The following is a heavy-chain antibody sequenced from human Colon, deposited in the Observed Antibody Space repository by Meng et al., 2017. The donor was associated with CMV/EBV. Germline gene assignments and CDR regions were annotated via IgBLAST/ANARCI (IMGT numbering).Heavy chain of an antibody. V-gene: IGHV3-11*01. CDR3: ANLMGATLYYFHS. CDR1: GFSFSDSY. D-gene: IGHD1-26*01. Sequence: GESLKISCAASGFSFSDSYMSWIRQAPGKGLEWVASISGHGATLNYADSVRGRFTISRDNAKNALYLQMNSLRAEDTAVYYCANLMGATLYYFHSWGQGTLVTVSS. J-gene: IGHJ4*02. CDR2: ISGHGATL.